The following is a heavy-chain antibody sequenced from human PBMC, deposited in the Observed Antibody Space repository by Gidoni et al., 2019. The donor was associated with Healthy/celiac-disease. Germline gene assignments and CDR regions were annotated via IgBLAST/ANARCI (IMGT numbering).Heavy chain of an antibody. Sequence: HVQLVASGGGVVQPVRSLRLSCASSGFTVRSYGMHWVRQAPGKGLEWVAVISYDGSNKYYADSVKGRFTISRDNSKNTLYLQMNSLRAEDTAVYYCAKEYSYDLGWYFDLWGRGTLVTVSS. CDR2: ISYDGSNK. D-gene: IGHD5-12*01. CDR3: AKEYSYDLGWYFDL. J-gene: IGHJ2*01. CDR1: GFTVRSYG. V-gene: IGHV3-30*18.